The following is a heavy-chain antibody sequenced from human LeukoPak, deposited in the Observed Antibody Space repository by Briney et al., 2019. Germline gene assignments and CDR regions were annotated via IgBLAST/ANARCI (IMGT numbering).Heavy chain of an antibody. Sequence: GGSLRLSCAASGFTFSSYSMNWVRQAPGKGLEWVSSISSSSSYIYYADSVKGRFTISRDNSKNTLYLQMNSLRAEDTAVYYCARARSSYGYGDAFDIWGQGTMVTVSS. D-gene: IGHD5-18*01. CDR1: GFTFSSYS. V-gene: IGHV3-21*01. CDR3: ARARSSYGYGDAFDI. CDR2: ISSSSSYI. J-gene: IGHJ3*02.